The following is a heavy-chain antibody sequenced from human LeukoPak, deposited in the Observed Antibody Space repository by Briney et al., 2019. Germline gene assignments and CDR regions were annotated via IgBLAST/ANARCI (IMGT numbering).Heavy chain of an antibody. CDR1: GGSISSGDYY. Sequence: SETLSLTCTVSGGSISSGDYYWSWIRQPPGKGLEWIGYIYYSGSTYYNPSLKSRVTISVDTSKNQFSLKLSSVTAADTAVYHCATHCSSTSCYNLGSYYYYMDVWGKGTTVTVSS. CDR3: ATHCSSTSCYNLGSYYYYMDV. CDR2: IYYSGST. V-gene: IGHV4-30-4*08. J-gene: IGHJ6*03. D-gene: IGHD2-2*02.